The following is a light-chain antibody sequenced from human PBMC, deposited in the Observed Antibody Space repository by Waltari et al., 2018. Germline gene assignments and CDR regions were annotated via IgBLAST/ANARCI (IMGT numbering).Light chain of an antibody. V-gene: IGLV4-69*01. J-gene: IGLJ2*01. CDR2: LNSDGSH. CDR3: QTWDPYIVV. Sequence: QLVLTQSPSASASLGASVKIPCTLSSEHSLYAIAWHQQHRARGPRFLMRLNSDGSHTKGDGIPDRFSGSSSGAERYLIISSLQYEDEADYYCQTWDPYIVVFGGGTKLTVL. CDR1: SEHSLYA.